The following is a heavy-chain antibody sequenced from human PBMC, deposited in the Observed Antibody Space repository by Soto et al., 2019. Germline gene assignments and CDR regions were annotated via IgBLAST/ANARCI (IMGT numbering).Heavy chain of an antibody. D-gene: IGHD1-7*01. CDR2: IYWDSNK. V-gene: IGHV2-5*02. CDR1: GFSLTTSGVG. J-gene: IGHJ4*02. Sequence: QITLKESGPTLVKATQTLTLTCTFSGFSLTTSGVGVGWIRQPPGKALEWLAVIYWDSNKRYSPSLKSRLTITKGNSKNQVVLTMTNMDAVDTATYYCAHSKNPPYNWNYECYFDYWGQGNLVTVSS. CDR3: AHSKNPPYNWNYECYFDY.